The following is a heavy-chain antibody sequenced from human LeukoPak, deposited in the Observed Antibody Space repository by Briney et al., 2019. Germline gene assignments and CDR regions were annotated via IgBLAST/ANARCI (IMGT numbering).Heavy chain of an antibody. Sequence: PGGSLRLSCTASGFTFSDHYMSWFRLSPGKGLEWLSYITSSRSITDYADSVKGRFTISRDNAKNTMFLQMNSLRPEDTAVYYCARDPDYGDPEWGQGTLVTVSS. CDR3: ARDPDYGDPE. J-gene: IGHJ4*02. D-gene: IGHD4-17*01. CDR2: ITSSRSIT. V-gene: IGHV3-11*01. CDR1: GFTFSDHY.